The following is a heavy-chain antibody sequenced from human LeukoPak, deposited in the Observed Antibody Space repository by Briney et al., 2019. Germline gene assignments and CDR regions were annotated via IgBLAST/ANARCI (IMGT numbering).Heavy chain of an antibody. CDR1: GFTFANYA. CDR2: ISDSGYNT. CDR3: AKLYGSGTYNNYFHY. Sequence: GGSLTLSCAASGFTFANYAMSWVRQAPGKGLKWVSAISDSGYNTYSADSVRGRFTISRDNSRNTLYLQMNTLSPDDTAVYYCAKLYGSGTYNNYFHYWGQGTLVTVSS. J-gene: IGHJ4*02. V-gene: IGHV3-23*01. D-gene: IGHD3-10*01.